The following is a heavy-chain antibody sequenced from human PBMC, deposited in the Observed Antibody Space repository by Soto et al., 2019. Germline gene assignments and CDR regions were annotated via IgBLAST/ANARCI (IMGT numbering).Heavy chain of an antibody. CDR1: GYTFTVYY. CDR2: INPNSGGT. Sequence: VASVKVSCKASGYTFTVYYRHWVRPAPGQGLEWMGWINPNSGGTNYAQKFQGWVTMTRDTSISTAYMELSRLRSDDTAVYYCARERDTAMGPQAEYYGMDVWGQGTTVTVSS. J-gene: IGHJ6*02. CDR3: ARERDTAMGPQAEYYGMDV. D-gene: IGHD5-18*01. V-gene: IGHV1-2*04.